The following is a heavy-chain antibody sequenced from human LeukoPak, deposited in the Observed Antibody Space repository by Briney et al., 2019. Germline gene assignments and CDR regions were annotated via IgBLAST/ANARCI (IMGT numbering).Heavy chain of an antibody. J-gene: IGHJ6*03. Sequence: GGSLRLSCAASGFTFSMHVMHWVRQAPGKGLEWVASISYDGNNKFYADSVKGRFTISRDNSRNTLYLQMNSLRGEDAAVYSWARGGIPTGPYYYFYYMDVWGKGTAVAASS. D-gene: IGHD3-10*01. CDR3: ARGGIPTGPYYYFYYMDV. CDR1: GFTFSMHV. V-gene: IGHV3-30*01. CDR2: ISYDGNNK.